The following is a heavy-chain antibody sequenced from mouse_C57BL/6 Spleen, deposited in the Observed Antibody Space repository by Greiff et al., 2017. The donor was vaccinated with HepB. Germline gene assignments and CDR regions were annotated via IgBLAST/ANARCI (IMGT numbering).Heavy chain of an antibody. CDR3: ARESSTGWFAY. V-gene: IGHV3-6*01. CDR1: GYSITSGYY. Sequence: EVQVVESGPGLVKPSQSLSLTCSVTGYSITSGYYWNWIRQFPGNKLEWMGYISYDGSNNYNPSLKNRISITRDTSKNQFFLKLNSVTTEDTATYYCARESSTGWFAYWGQGTLVTVSA. CDR2: ISYDGSN. J-gene: IGHJ3*01. D-gene: IGHD4-1*02.